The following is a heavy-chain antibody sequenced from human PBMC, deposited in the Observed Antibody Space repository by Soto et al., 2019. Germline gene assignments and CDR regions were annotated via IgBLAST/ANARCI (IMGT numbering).Heavy chain of an antibody. D-gene: IGHD4-4*01. CDR2: IKSKNDGGTT. CDR1: GFTFNSAW. CDR3: TTDLPTIIPQVDY. Sequence: PGGSLRLSCAASGFTFNSAWMSWVRQAPGKGLEWVGRIKSKNDGGTTDYAAPVKGRFTISRDDSKDTLHLQMNSLKTEDTAVYYCTTDLPTIIPQVDYWGQGTLVTVSS. V-gene: IGHV3-15*07. J-gene: IGHJ4*02.